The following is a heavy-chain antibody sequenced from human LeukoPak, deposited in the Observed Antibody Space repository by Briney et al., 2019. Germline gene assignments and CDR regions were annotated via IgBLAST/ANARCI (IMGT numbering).Heavy chain of an antibody. CDR3: ARARLNTMVRGVPPDY. J-gene: IGHJ4*02. D-gene: IGHD3-10*01. V-gene: IGHV4-34*01. Sequence: SETLSLTCAVYGGSFSGYYWSWIRQPPGKGLEWIGEINHSGSTNYDPSLKSRVTISVDTSKNQFSLKLSSVTAADTAVYYCARARLNTMVRGVPPDYWGQGTLVTVSS. CDR1: GGSFSGYY. CDR2: INHSGST.